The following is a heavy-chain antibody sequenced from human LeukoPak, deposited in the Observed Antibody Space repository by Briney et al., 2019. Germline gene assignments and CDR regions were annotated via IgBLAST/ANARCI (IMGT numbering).Heavy chain of an antibody. D-gene: IGHD3-22*01. CDR3: ASTVVVNGERYFDY. Sequence: PGGSLRLSCAASGFTFSSYEMNWVRQAPGKGLEWVSYISSSGSTIYYADSVKGRFTISRDNAKNSLYLQMNSLRAEDTAVYYCASTVVVNGERYFDYWGQGTLVTVSS. J-gene: IGHJ4*02. CDR2: ISSSGSTI. V-gene: IGHV3-48*03. CDR1: GFTFSSYE.